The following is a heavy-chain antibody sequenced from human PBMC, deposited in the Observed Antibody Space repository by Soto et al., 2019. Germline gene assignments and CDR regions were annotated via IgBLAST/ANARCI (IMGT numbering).Heavy chain of an antibody. V-gene: IGHV4-4*02. CDR3: ARSSSSWYHFFDS. CDR1: GGSISTSNW. CDR2: IYHSGST. J-gene: IGHJ4*02. D-gene: IGHD6-13*01. Sequence: QVQLQESGPGLVKPSGTLSLTCAVSGGSISTSNWWSWVRQPPGKGLEWIGEIYHSGSTDYNPSLTRRVTISIDKSNNQFSLKLSSVTAADTAVYYCARSSSSWYHFFDSWGQGTLVTVSS.